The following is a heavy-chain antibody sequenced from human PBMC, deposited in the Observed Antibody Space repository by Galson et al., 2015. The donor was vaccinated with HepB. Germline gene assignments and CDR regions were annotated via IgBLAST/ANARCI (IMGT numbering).Heavy chain of an antibody. D-gene: IGHD3-22*01. V-gene: IGHV3-30-3*01. CDR3: ARGYYDSSGYYYDY. J-gene: IGHJ4*02. CDR2: ISYDGSNK. Sequence: SLRLSCAASGFTFSSYAMHWVRQAPGKGLEWVAVISYDGSNKYYADSVKGRFTISRDNSKNTLYLQMNSLRAEGTAVYYCARGYYDSSGYYYDYWGQGTLVTVSS. CDR1: GFTFSSYA.